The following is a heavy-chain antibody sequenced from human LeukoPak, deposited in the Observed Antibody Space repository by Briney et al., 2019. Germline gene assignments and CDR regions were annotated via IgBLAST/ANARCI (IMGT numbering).Heavy chain of an antibody. CDR2: INPNSGGT. V-gene: IGHV1-2*02. CDR1: GYTFTGYY. D-gene: IGHD6-19*01. Sequence: ASVKVSCKASGYTFTGYYMHWVRQAPGQGLEWMGWINPNSGGTNYAQKFQGRVTMTRDTSISTAYMELSRLRSDDTAVYYCARDQPGSGWYVFDYWGQGTLVTVSS. J-gene: IGHJ4*02. CDR3: ARDQPGSGWYVFDY.